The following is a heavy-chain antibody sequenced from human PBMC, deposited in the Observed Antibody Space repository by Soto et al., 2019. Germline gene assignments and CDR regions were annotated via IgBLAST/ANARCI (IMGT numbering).Heavy chain of an antibody. Sequence: PSETLSLTCTIYGGSFSGYYWTWIRQPPGKGLEWIGEINHSGTTNYSPSLKRRVSISVDTSKDKFSLNLSSVTAADKAVYYCASGKTRTARPSLRYYYYGLDVWGQGNTVTVSS. CDR1: GGSFSGYY. V-gene: IGHV4-34*01. CDR2: INHSGTT. J-gene: IGHJ6*02. D-gene: IGHD6-6*01. CDR3: ASGKTRTARPSLRYYYYGLDV.